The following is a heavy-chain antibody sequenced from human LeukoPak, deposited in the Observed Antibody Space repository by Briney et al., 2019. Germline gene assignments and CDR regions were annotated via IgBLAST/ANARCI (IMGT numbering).Heavy chain of an antibody. CDR1: GGSISKYY. J-gene: IGHJ4*02. D-gene: IGHD4-23*01. CDR2: IYTSEST. V-gene: IGHV4-4*07. CDR3: ARDRGDYGGPDY. Sequence: SETLSLTCTVSGGSISKYYWSWIRQPAGKGLKWIGRIYTSESTNYNPYLKSRVTMSVDTSKNQFSLKLSSVTAADTAVYYCARDRGDYGGPDYWGQGTLVTVSS.